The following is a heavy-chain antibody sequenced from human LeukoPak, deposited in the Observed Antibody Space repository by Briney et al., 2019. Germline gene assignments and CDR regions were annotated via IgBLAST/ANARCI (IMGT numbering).Heavy chain of an antibody. CDR3: AREDTAMVTFGY. J-gene: IGHJ4*01. CDR1: GGSFSGYY. CDR2: INHSGST. D-gene: IGHD5-18*01. Sequence: SETLSLTCAVYGGSFSGYYWSWIRQPPGKGLEWIGEINHSGSTNHNPSLKSRVTISVDTSKNQFSLKLSSVTAADTAVYYCAREDTAMVTFGYWGQGTLVTVSS. V-gene: IGHV4-34*01.